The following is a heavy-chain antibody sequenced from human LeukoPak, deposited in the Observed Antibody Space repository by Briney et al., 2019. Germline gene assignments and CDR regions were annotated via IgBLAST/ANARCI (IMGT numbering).Heavy chain of an antibody. D-gene: IGHD4-17*01. CDR2: TRNKAKSYTT. CDR3: TRVTTLTDYYYDY. V-gene: IGHV3-72*01. Sequence: GGSLRLSCAASGFTFSDHYMDWVRQAPGKGLEWVGRTRNKAKSYTTEYAASVKGRFTISRDGSKSSLYLQMKSLKTEDTAMYYCTRVTTLTDYYYDYWGRGTLVTVSS. J-gene: IGHJ4*02. CDR1: GFTFSDHY.